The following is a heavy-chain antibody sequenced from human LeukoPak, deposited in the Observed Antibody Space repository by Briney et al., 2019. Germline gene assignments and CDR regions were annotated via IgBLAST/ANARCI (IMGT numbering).Heavy chain of an antibody. CDR3: ARVYYDSSPYRWFDP. V-gene: IGHV4-59*01. J-gene: IGHJ5*02. Sequence: SETLSLTCTVSGGSISRYYWSWIRQPPGKGLEWIGYISYRGSTNYNPSLKSRVTISVDTSKNQFSLKLSSVTAADTAVYYCARVYYDSSPYRWFDPWGQGTLVTVSS. CDR2: ISYRGST. CDR1: GGSISRYY. D-gene: IGHD3-22*01.